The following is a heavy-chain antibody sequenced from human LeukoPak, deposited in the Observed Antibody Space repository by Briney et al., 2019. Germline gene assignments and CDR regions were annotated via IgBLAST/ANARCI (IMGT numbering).Heavy chain of an antibody. CDR2: MNPNSGNT. CDR3: ARDLSSGWEDYFDY. CDR1: GYTFTSYD. D-gene: IGHD6-19*01. V-gene: IGHV1-8*03. J-gene: IGHJ4*02. Sequence: ASVKVYCKASGYTFTSYDINWVRQATGQGLEWMGWMNPNSGNTGYAQKFQGRVTITRNTSISTAYMELSSLRSEDTAVYYCARDLSSGWEDYFDYWGQGTLVTVSS.